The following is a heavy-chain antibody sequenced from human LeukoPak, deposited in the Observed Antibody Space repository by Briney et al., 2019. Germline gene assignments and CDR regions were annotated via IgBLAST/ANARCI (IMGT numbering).Heavy chain of an antibody. D-gene: IGHD4-17*01. CDR2: ISYDGSNK. V-gene: IGHV3-30-3*01. CDR1: GFTFSSYA. Sequence: PGESLRLSCAASGFTFSSYAMHWVRQAPGKGLEGVAVISYDGSNKYYADSVKGRFTISRDNSKNTLYLQMNSLRAEDTAVYYCARESYGDLYFDYWGQGSLVTVSS. CDR3: ARESYGDLYFDY. J-gene: IGHJ4*02.